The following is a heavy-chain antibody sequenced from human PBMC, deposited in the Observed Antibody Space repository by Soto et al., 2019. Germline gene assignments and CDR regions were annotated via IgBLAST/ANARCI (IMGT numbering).Heavy chain of an antibody. CDR1: GFTFSNAW. J-gene: IGHJ6*03. Sequence: GGSLRLSCAASGFTFSNAWMSWVRQAPGKGLEWVGRIKSKTDGGTTDYAAPVKGRFTISRDDSKNTLYLQMNSLKTEDTAVDYCTSPQEGYCSSTSCYPHYYYYYMDVWGKGTTVTVSS. CDR2: IKSKTDGGTT. CDR3: TSPQEGYCSSTSCYPHYYYYYMDV. V-gene: IGHV3-15*01. D-gene: IGHD2-2*01.